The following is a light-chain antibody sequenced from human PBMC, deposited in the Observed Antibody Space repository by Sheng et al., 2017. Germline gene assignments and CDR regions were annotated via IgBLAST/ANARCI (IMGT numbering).Light chain of an antibody. CDR3: QQYNSYSLT. V-gene: IGKV1-27*01. J-gene: IGKJ4*01. CDR1: QAISNY. Sequence: DIQMTQSPSSLSASEGDRVTITCRASQAISNYLAWYQQKPGTVPKLLIFAASTLQSGVPSRFSGSGSGTDFTLTISSLQPDDFATYYCQQYNSYSLTFGGGTKVEIK. CDR2: AAS.